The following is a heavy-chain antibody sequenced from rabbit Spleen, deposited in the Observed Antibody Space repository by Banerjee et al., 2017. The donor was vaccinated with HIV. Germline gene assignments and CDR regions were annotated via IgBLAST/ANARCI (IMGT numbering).Heavy chain of an antibody. J-gene: IGHJ4*01. CDR2: IYTGSGST. V-gene: IGHV1S40*01. Sequence: QSLEESGGGLVQPGGSLKLSCKASGFDFSSCGVSWVRQAPGKGLEWIGCIYTGSGSTYYASWVNGRFTISETSSTTVTLQMTSLTAADTATYFCARDAASSRDLWGPGTLVTVS. CDR3: ARDAASSRDL. CDR1: GFDFSSCG. D-gene: IGHD8-1*01.